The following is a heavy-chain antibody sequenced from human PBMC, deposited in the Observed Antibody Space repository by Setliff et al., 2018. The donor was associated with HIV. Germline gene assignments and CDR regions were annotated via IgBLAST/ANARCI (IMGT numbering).Heavy chain of an antibody. Sequence: ASVKVSCKASGYTFTGHYLHWVRQAPGQGLEWLGWVNPNSGDAIYAQNFQGRVTMTRDTSINAAYLELRGLRSDDTAVYYCARNFGLSPSGKYYYYYGMDIWGQGTTVTVSS. D-gene: IGHD3-10*01. CDR2: VNPNSGDA. V-gene: IGHV1-2*02. CDR3: ARNFGLSPSGKYYYYYGMDI. J-gene: IGHJ6*02. CDR1: GYTFTGHY.